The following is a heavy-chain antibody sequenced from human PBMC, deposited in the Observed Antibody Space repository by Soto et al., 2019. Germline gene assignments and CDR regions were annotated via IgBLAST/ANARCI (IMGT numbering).Heavy chain of an antibody. Sequence: SGPTLVNPTETLTLTCTVSGFSLSNARMGVSWIRQPPGKALEWLAHIFSNDEKSYSTSLKSRLTISKDTSKSQVVLTMTNMDPVDTATYYCARIACGFGEDFYYYYYYMDVWGKGTTVTVSS. D-gene: IGHD3-10*01. CDR1: GFSLSNARMG. CDR3: ARIACGFGEDFYYYYYYMDV. J-gene: IGHJ6*03. CDR2: IFSNDEK. V-gene: IGHV2-26*01.